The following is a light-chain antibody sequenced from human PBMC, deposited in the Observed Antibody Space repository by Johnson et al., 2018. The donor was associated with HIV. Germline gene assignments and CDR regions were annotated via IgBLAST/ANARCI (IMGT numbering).Light chain of an antibody. CDR3: GTWDSSLSAFYV. J-gene: IGLJ1*01. CDR1: NSNIGNNY. Sequence: SVLTQPPSVSAAPGQKVTISCSGSNSNIGNNYVSWYQQLPGTAPKLLIYENNKRPSGIPDRFSGSKSGTSATLGITGLQTGDEADYYCGTWDSSLSAFYVFGTGTKVTVL. V-gene: IGLV1-51*01. CDR2: ENN.